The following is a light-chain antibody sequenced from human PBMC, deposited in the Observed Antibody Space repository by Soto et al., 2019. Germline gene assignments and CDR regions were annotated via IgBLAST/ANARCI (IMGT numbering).Light chain of an antibody. CDR2: GAS. CDR3: QQYVRSPSWT. Sequence: EIVLTQSPGTLSLSPGERATLSCRASQSVSSSYLVWYQQKPGQAPRLLIYGASSRATGIPDRFSGSGSGTDFTLTISRLEPEDFAVHYCQQYVRSPSWTFGQGTKVEIK. J-gene: IGKJ1*01. CDR1: QSVSSSY. V-gene: IGKV3-20*01.